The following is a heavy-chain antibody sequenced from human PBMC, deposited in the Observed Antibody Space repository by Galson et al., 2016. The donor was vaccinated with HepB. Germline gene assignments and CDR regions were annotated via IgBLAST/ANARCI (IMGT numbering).Heavy chain of an antibody. Sequence: SLRLSCAASGFSFSNYGVHWVRQVPGKGLEWVAVISYDGGHKNYADSVKGRFTISRDNWKNTLYLQMNSLTADDTAVYYCTKDALAADHWGQGTLVTVSS. CDR1: GFSFSNYG. V-gene: IGHV3-30*18. D-gene: IGHD6-19*01. CDR3: TKDALAADH. J-gene: IGHJ5*02. CDR2: ISYDGGHK.